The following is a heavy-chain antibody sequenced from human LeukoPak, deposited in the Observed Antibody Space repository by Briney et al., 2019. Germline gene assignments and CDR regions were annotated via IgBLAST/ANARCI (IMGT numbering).Heavy chain of an antibody. CDR3: ARESAEHTSPAFDI. V-gene: IGHV4-30-2*01. CDR1: GGSISSGVYY. D-gene: IGHD1-14*01. Sequence: PSQTLSLTCTVSGGSISSGVYYWSWIRQPPEKGLEWIGYIYHSGSTYYNPSLKSRVTISVDRSKNQFSLNLSSVTAADTAVYYCARESAEHTSPAFDIWGQGTMVTVSS. J-gene: IGHJ3*02. CDR2: IYHSGST.